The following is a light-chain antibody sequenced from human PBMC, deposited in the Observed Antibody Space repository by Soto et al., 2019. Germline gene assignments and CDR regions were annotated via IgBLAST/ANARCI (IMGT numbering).Light chain of an antibody. CDR3: CSDAGRSTYV. J-gene: IGLJ1*01. CDR2: DVS. Sequence: QSALTQPASVSGSPGQSITISCTGTSSDVGSYNLVSWYQQHPGKAPKLMIYDVSQWPSGVSNRFSGSKSGYTASLTISGLQAEDEADYYCCSDAGRSTYVFGTGTKVTVL. CDR1: SSDVGSYNL. V-gene: IGLV2-23*02.